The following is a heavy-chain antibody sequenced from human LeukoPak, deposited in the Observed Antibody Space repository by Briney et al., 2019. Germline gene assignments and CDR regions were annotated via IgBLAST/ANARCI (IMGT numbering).Heavy chain of an antibody. J-gene: IGHJ4*02. D-gene: IGHD6-13*01. CDR3: ARRYDSSWTFGY. CDR2: IYYSGST. Sequence: SETLSLTCTVSGGSIGSDNYYWGWIRQPPGKGLEWIGTIYYSGSTYYNPSLKSRVTISVDTSNNQFSLKLSSVTAADTAVYYCARRYDSSWTFGYWGQGTLVTVSS. V-gene: IGHV4-39*01. CDR1: GGSIGSDNYY.